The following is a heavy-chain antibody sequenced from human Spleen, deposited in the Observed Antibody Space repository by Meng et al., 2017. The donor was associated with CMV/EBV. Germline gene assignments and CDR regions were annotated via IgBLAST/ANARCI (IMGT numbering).Heavy chain of an antibody. CDR1: GYMFTTYW. J-gene: IGHJ4*02. CDR3: ARMAPRVPPYYFDY. CDR2: IYPGDSDT. V-gene: IGHV5-51*01. Sequence: KVSCKGSGYMFTTYWIGWVRQMPGKGLEWMGIIYPGDSDTRYSPSFQGQVTISADKSIRTAYLQWSSLKASDTAMYYCARMAPRVPPYYFDYWGQGKLVTVSS. D-gene: IGHD2-2*01.